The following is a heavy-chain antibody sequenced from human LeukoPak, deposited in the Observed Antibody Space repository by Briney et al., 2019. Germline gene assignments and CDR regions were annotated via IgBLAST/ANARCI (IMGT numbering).Heavy chain of an antibody. J-gene: IGHJ4*02. D-gene: IGHD3-16*01. Sequence: SETLSLTCTVSGGSISSSSYYWGWIRQPPGKGLEWIGSIYYSGSTYYNPSLKSRVTISVDTSKNQFSLKLSSVTAADTAVYYCARYDWGKYFDYWGQGTLVTVSS. CDR1: GGSISSSSYY. CDR3: ARYDWGKYFDY. V-gene: IGHV4-39*01. CDR2: IYYSGST.